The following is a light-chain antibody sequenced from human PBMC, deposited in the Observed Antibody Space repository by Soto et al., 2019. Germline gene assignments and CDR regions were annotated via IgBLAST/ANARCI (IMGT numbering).Light chain of an antibody. CDR3: EHYNCYFDA. CDR2: KAS. Sequence: LSASVGNRVSVTCRACQTISSWLAWYQQKPGKAPKLLIYKASSLKSGVPSRFSGSGSGTEFTLTISSLQPDDFATYYCEHYNCYFDAFGDGTMVDIK. J-gene: IGKJ1*01. CDR1: QTISSW. V-gene: IGKV1-5*03.